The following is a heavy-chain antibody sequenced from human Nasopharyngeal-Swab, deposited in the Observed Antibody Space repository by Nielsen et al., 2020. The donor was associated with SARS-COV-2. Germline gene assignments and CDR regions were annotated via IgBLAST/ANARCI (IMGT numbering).Heavy chain of an antibody. CDR3: ARSLTGDYGTNWFDP. Sequence: SETLSLTCTVSGGSISSYYWSWTRQPPGKGLEWIGYIYYSGSTNYNPSLKSRVTISIDTSKHQFSLKLSSVTAADTAVYYCARSLTGDYGTNWFDPWGQGTLVTVSS. CDR2: IYYSGST. J-gene: IGHJ5*02. CDR1: GGSISSYY. V-gene: IGHV4-59*13. D-gene: IGHD4-17*01.